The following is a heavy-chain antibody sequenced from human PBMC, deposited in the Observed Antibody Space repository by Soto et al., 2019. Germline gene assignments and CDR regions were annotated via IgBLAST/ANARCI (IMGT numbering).Heavy chain of an antibody. D-gene: IGHD3-9*01. V-gene: IGHV1-2*02. Sequence: ASVKVSCKASGYTFTGYYMHWVRQAPGQGLEWMGWINPNSGGTNYAQKFQGRVTITRDTSISTAYMELSRLRSDDTAVYYCARALLYYDILTGYEPYYYYGMDVWGQGTTVTVSS. CDR3: ARALLYYDILTGYEPYYYYGMDV. J-gene: IGHJ6*02. CDR2: INPNSGGT. CDR1: GYTFTGYY.